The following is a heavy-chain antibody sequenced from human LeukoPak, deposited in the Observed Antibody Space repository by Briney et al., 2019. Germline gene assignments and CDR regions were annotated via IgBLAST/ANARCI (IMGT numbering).Heavy chain of an antibody. CDR1: GGSISSGSYY. CDR3: ARGFGGY. CDR2: IYTSGST. V-gene: IGHV4-61*02. D-gene: IGHD3-10*01. Sequence: SETLSLTCTVSGGSISSGSYYWSWNRQPAGKGLEWIGRIYTSGSTNYNPPLKSRVTISVDTSKNQFSLKLSSVTAADTAVYYCARGFGGYWGQGTLVTVSS. J-gene: IGHJ4*02.